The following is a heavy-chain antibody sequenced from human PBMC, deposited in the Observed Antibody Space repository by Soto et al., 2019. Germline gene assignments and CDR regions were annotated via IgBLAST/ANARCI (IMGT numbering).Heavy chain of an antibody. CDR3: ARGPDFWTCDY. CDR1: GYTFTSYD. J-gene: IGHJ4*02. Sequence: ASVKVSCKASGYTFTSYDINWVRQATGQGLEWMGWMNPNSGNTGYAQKIQGRVTITRNTSISTAYMELSSLRSEDTAVYYCARGPDFWTCDYWGQGTLVTVSS. V-gene: IGHV1-8*01. CDR2: MNPNSGNT. D-gene: IGHD3-3*01.